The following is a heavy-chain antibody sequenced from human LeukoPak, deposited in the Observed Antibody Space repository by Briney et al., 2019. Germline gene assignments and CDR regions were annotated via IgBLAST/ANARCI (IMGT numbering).Heavy chain of an antibody. J-gene: IGHJ4*02. V-gene: IGHV3-30*03. Sequence: TGGSLRLSCTASGFNFGNYGMSWVRQAPGKGLEWVAVISYDGSNKYYADSVKGRFTISRDNSKNTLYLQMNSLRAEDTAVYYCVSFYETYWGRGTLVTVSS. CDR1: GFNFGNYG. CDR2: ISYDGSNK. CDR3: VSFYETY. D-gene: IGHD2/OR15-2a*01.